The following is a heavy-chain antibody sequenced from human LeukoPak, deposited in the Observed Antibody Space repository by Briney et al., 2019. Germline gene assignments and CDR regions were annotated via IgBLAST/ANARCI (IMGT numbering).Heavy chain of an antibody. Sequence: SETLSLTCAVFGSSFNGHYWSWIRQPPGKGLEWIGEIGHAGNTNYNPSLKTRVTISADTSKNQFSLRLNSVTAADTATYYCTRNNWFDPWGQGTLVTVSS. J-gene: IGHJ5*02. V-gene: IGHV4-34*01. CDR2: IGHAGNT. CDR3: TRNNWFDP. CDR1: GSSFNGHY.